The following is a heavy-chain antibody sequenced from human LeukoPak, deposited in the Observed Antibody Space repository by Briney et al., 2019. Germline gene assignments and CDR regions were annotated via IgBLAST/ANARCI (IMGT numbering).Heavy chain of an antibody. CDR3: ARDRGIGSKRGYYYYGMDV. CDR1: GFTFSSYG. V-gene: IGHV3-30*03. D-gene: IGHD3-10*01. J-gene: IGHJ6*02. CDR2: ISYDGSYK. Sequence: GGSLRLSCAASGFTFSSYGLHWVRQAPGRGLEWVAVISYDGSYKYYAGSVKGRFSISRENSKNTLYLQMNSLRAEDTALYYCARDRGIGSKRGYYYYGMDVWGQGTTVTVSS.